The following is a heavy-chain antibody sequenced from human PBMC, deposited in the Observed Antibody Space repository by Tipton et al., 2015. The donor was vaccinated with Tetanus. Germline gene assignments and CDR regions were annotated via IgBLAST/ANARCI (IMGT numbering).Heavy chain of an antibody. CDR2: ISPFNENV. Sequence: QLVQSGAEVKKPGASVKVSCKASGYTFTHYGVNWVRQAPGEGLEWMGWISPFNENVNYAEKFQGRLTMTTDRSTATVCMDFRSLRSDDTAVYYCARGRGLGPHEYFEHWGQGTLVTVSS. CDR3: ARGRGLGPHEYFEH. D-gene: IGHD3/OR15-3a*01. J-gene: IGHJ5*02. CDR1: GYTFTHYG. V-gene: IGHV1-18*01.